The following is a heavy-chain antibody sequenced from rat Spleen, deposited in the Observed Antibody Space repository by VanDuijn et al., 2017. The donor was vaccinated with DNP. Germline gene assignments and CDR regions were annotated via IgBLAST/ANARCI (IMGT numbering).Heavy chain of an antibody. D-gene: IGHD5-1*01. CDR2: ISYDGGNT. J-gene: IGHJ3*01. CDR1: GFTFSDYY. Sequence: EVQLVESGGGLVQPGRSLKLSCAASGFTFSDYYMAWVRQAPTKGLEWVAYISYDGGNTYYRDSVKGRFTISRDNAKTTLYLQMNSLRSEDTATYYCTRGANWEGNWFAYWGQGTLVTVSS. CDR3: TRGANWEGNWFAY. V-gene: IGHV5-20*01.